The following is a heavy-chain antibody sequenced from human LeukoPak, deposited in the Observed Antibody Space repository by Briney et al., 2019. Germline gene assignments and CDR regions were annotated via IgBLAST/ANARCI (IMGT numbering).Heavy chain of an antibody. CDR1: GFIFSDNW. D-gene: IGHD1-26*01. V-gene: IGHV3-23*01. J-gene: IGHJ2*01. CDR3: AKDRTVGASYWYFDL. Sequence: GGSLRLSCATSGFIFSDNWLSWVRDAPGRGLEWVAGISSSGSGGNTYYADSVKGRFTISRDTSKNILFLQMNTLRAEDTAIYYCAKDRTVGASYWYFDLWGRGTLVTVSS. CDR2: ISSSGSGGNT.